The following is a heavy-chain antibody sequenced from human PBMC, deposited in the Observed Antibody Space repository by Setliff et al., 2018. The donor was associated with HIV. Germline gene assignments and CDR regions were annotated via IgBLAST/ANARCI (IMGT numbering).Heavy chain of an antibody. Sequence: PSETLSLTCAVSGGSMRSSGYSWTWIRQAPGKGLEWVGYIYYNGNAHYNPSLKSRVTISVDRSKNQFSLKLSSVTAADTAVYYCARRGDFFYYAMDVWGQGTTVTVSS. CDR2: IYYNGNA. CDR1: GGSMRSSGYS. J-gene: IGHJ6*02. CDR3: ARRGDFFYYAMDV. V-gene: IGHV4-30-2*01.